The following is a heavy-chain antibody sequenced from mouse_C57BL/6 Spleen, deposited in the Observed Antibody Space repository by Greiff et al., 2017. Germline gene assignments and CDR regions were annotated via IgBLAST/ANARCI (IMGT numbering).Heavy chain of an antibody. V-gene: IGHV1-80*01. J-gene: IGHJ2*01. D-gene: IGHD1-1*01. Sequence: VQLQESGAELVKPGASVKISCKASGYAFSSYWMNWVKQRPGKGLEWIGQIYPGDGDTNYNGKFKGKDTLTADKSSSTAYMQLSSLTSEDSAVYFCARITTVVYFDYWGQGTTLTVSS. CDR2: IYPGDGDT. CDR1: GYAFSSYW. CDR3: ARITTVVYFDY.